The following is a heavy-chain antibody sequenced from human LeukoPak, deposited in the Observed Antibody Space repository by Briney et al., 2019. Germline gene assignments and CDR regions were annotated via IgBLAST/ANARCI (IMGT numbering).Heavy chain of an antibody. Sequence: GGSLRLSCAVSGLTFSSYWMHWVRQAPGKGLVWVSRINTDGSSTSYADSVKGRFTISRDNAKNTLYLQMNSLRAEDTAVYYCARVGYSRADWGQGTLVTVSS. CDR2: INTDGSST. CDR3: ARVGYSRAD. V-gene: IGHV3-74*01. D-gene: IGHD5-18*01. CDR1: GLTFSSYW. J-gene: IGHJ4*02.